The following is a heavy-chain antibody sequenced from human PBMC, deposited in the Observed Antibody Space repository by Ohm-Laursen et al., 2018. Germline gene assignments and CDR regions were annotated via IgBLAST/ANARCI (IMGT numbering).Heavy chain of an antibody. V-gene: IGHV4-31*03. J-gene: IGHJ4*02. CDR2: IYYSGST. CDR1: GGSISSGGYY. CDR3: ARDRVNWGSFDY. D-gene: IGHD7-27*01. Sequence: TLSLTCTVSGGSISSGGYYWSWIRQHPGKGLEWIGYIYYSGSTYYNPSLKSRVTISVDTSKNQFSLKPSSVTAADTAVYYCARDRVNWGSFDYWGQGTLVTVSS.